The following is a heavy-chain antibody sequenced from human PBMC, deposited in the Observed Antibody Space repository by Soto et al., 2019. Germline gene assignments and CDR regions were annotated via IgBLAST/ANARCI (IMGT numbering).Heavy chain of an antibody. CDR1: GYSISSGYY. Sequence: PSETLSLTCAVSGYSISSGYYWGWIRQPPGKGLEWIGSIYHSVSTYYNQSLKSRVTISVDPSKNKFSLQLSSVSAADTAVYYWARDNGANYFDYWGQGTLVTVSS. CDR2: IYHSVST. D-gene: IGHD3-10*01. J-gene: IGHJ4*02. CDR3: ARDNGANYFDY. V-gene: IGHV4-38-2*02.